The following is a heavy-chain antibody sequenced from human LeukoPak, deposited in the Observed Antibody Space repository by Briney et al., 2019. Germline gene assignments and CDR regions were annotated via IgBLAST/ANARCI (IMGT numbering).Heavy chain of an antibody. V-gene: IGHV4-39*01. CDR3: MRHEEEDGYNAKPFDS. CDR2: IYYSGNT. Sequence: PSETLSLTCTVSGGSISNSNHYLGWVRQPPGKGLEWLGTIYYSGNTYYSPSLKSRVTISVDTSKNQFSLRLSSVTAADTAVYFCMRHEEEDGYNAKPFDSWGQGTLVTVSS. CDR1: GGSISNSNHY. D-gene: IGHD5-24*01. J-gene: IGHJ4*02.